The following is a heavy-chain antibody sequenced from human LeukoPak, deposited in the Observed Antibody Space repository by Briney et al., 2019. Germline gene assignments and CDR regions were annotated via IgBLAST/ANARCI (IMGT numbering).Heavy chain of an antibody. CDR2: IRGSGDST. Sequence: GGSLRLSCAASGFTFSSYAMSWVRQALGGGVEWVSAIRGSGDSTYYTESVKSRFTISRDNSKNTRYLQKNSLRAEDTAVYYCAKDGSSSGRDFDHWGPGTLVPVSP. V-gene: IGHV3-23*01. J-gene: IGHJ4*02. CDR1: GFTFSSYA. D-gene: IGHD6-6*01. CDR3: AKDGSSSGRDFDH.